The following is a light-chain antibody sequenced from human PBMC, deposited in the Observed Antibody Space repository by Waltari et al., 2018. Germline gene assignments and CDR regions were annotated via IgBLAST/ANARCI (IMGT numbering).Light chain of an antibody. Sequence: SALTQPPSASGSPGQSVTISCTGTSSAVGGHNFVSWYQQYPGNAPKLIISEVYKPPAGVPDRFSGSKSGNTASLTVSGLQAEDEADYYCASYAGSNNHVFGTGTKLTVL. J-gene: IGLJ1*01. V-gene: IGLV2-8*01. CDR1: SSAVGGHNF. CDR3: ASYAGSNNHV. CDR2: EVY.